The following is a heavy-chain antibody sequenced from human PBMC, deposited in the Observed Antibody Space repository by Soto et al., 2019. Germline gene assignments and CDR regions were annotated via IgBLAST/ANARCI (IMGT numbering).Heavy chain of an antibody. CDR2: IDWDDDK. Sequence: SGPTLVNPTQTLTLTCTFSGFSLSTSGMCVSWIRQPPGKALEWLALIDWDDDKYYSTSLKTRLTISKDTSKNQVVLTMTNMDPVDTATYYCVRALYYYGSGRIGIDYWGQGTLVTVSS. V-gene: IGHV2-70*01. CDR1: GFSLSTSGMC. CDR3: VRALYYYGSGRIGIDY. D-gene: IGHD3-10*01. J-gene: IGHJ4*02.